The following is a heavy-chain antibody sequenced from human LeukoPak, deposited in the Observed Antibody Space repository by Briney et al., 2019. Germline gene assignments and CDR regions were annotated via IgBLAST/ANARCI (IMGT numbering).Heavy chain of an antibody. CDR1: GFTFSSYG. D-gene: IGHD3-3*01. Sequence: QTGGSLRLSCAASGFTFSSYGMRWVRQAPGKGLEWVAFIRYDGSNKYYADSVKGRFTISRDNSKNTLYLQMNSLRAEDTAVYYCAKTIPYYDFWSGYPPSPEFDYWGQGTLVTVSS. CDR3: AKTIPYYDFWSGYPPSPEFDY. CDR2: IRYDGSNK. V-gene: IGHV3-30*02. J-gene: IGHJ4*02.